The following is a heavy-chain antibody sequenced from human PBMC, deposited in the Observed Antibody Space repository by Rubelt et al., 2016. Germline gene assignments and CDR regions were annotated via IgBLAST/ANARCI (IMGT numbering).Heavy chain of an antibody. CDR3: ARDLTYNLPAY. Sequence: QVQLVQSGAEVKKPGASVKVSCKASGYTFTSYGISWVRQAPGQGLEWMGWISAYNGNTNYAQKLQGGGTRTPDKPTGTAYMGLRSLRSDDTAVYYCARDLTYNLPAYWGQGTLVTVSS. V-gene: IGHV1-18*01. J-gene: IGHJ4*02. D-gene: IGHD5-24*01. CDR1: GYTFTSYG. CDR2: ISAYNGNT.